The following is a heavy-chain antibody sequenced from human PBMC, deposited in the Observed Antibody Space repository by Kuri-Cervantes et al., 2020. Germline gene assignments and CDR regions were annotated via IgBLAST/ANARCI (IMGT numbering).Heavy chain of an antibody. V-gene: IGHV3-30*18. J-gene: IGHJ3*02. Sequence: GGSLRLSCAASGFTFSSYGMHWVRQAPGKRLEWVAVISYDGSNKYYADSVKGRFTISRDNSKNTLYLQMNSLRPDDTALYYCAKETWSSATDAFDIWGQGTMVTISS. CDR3: AKETWSSATDAFDI. CDR1: GFTFSSYG. D-gene: IGHD5-12*01. CDR2: ISYDGSNK.